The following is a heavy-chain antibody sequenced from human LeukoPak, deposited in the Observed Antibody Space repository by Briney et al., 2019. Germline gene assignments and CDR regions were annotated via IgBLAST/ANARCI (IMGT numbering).Heavy chain of an antibody. D-gene: IGHD3-3*01. J-gene: IGHJ3*02. CDR3: ARELRRGRLLSAWSGYYRDAFDI. Sequence: GGSLRLSCAASGFTFSSYWMSWVRQAPGKGLEWVANIKQDGSEKYYVDSVKGRFTISRDNAKNSLYLQMNSLRAEDTAVYYCARELRRGRLLSAWSGYYRDAFDIWGQGTMVTVSS. CDR2: IKQDGSEK. V-gene: IGHV3-7*01. CDR1: GFTFSSYW.